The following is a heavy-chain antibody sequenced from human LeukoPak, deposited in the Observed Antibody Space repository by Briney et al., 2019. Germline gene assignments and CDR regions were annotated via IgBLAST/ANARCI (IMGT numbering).Heavy chain of an antibody. D-gene: IGHD3-10*01. Sequence: GGSLRLSCAASRFTFSNYAMTWVRQTPGKGLEWVSAISASAGTTYYADSVRGRFTISRDSSKNTLYLQMNSLRAEDTAVYYCARGLDGSGTYYKVWFDPWGQGTLVTVSS. CDR1: RFTFSNYA. V-gene: IGHV3-23*01. CDR2: ISASAGTT. CDR3: ARGLDGSGTYYKVWFDP. J-gene: IGHJ5*02.